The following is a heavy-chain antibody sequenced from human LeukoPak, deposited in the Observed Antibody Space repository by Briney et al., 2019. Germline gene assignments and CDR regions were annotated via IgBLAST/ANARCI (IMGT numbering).Heavy chain of an antibody. J-gene: IGHJ5*02. CDR3: AKSRVIVGPDSSGS. D-gene: IGHD3-22*01. CDR2: ISGSGGST. Sequence: SGGSLRLSCAASGFTFSSYAMSWVRQAPGKGLEWVSAISGSGGSTYYADSVKGRFTISRGNSKNTLYLQMNSLRAEDTAVYYCAKSRVIVGPDSSGSWGQGTLVTVSS. CDR1: GFTFSSYA. V-gene: IGHV3-23*01.